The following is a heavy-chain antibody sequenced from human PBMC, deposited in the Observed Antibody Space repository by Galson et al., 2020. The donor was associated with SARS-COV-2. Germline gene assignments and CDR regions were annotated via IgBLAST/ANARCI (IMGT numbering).Heavy chain of an antibody. CDR2: IGSTGGGT. V-gene: IGHV3-64D*08. Sequence: TGGSLRLSCSASGFTFSSYAMHWVRQAPGKGLEHVSGIGSTGGGTYYADFVKGRFTISRDNSKNTLHLQMSSLRAEDTALYYCVIIGVPAEPQWGQGTLVTVSS. J-gene: IGHJ4*02. CDR3: VIIGVPAEPQ. CDR1: GFTFSSYA. D-gene: IGHD2-2*01.